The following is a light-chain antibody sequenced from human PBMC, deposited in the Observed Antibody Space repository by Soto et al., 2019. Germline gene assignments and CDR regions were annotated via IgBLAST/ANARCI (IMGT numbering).Light chain of an antibody. V-gene: IGLV2-14*01. CDR2: EVS. J-gene: IGLJ1*01. CDR1: NSDVGGYKY. Sequence: SVLTQPASVSGSPGQSITISCAGTNSDVGGYKYVSWYQQNPGKAPKLIIYEVSSRPSGVSNRSSGSKSGNTASLTISGLQAEDEADYYCSSYTSASTLYVFGSGTKVTVL. CDR3: SSYTSASTLYV.